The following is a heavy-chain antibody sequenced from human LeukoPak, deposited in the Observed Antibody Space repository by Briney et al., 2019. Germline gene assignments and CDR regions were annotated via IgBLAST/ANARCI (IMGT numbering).Heavy chain of an antibody. D-gene: IGHD1-26*01. Sequence: SETLSLTCTVSGGSISSSSYYWGWIRQPPGKGLEWIVSIYYSGSTYYNPSLKSRVTISVDTSKNQFSLKLSSVTAADTAVYYCARAAHSGSLAPFDYWGQGTLVTVSS. V-gene: IGHV4-39*07. CDR1: GGSISSSSYY. CDR2: IYYSGST. CDR3: ARAAHSGSLAPFDY. J-gene: IGHJ4*02.